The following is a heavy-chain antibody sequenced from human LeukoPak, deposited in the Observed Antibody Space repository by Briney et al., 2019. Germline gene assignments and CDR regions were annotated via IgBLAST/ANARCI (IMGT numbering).Heavy chain of an antibody. J-gene: IGHJ4*02. CDR3: AKQGGSYFGRVYFDY. V-gene: IGHV3-30*18. CDR2: ISYDGNTQ. Sequence: GRSLRLSCAASAFTFNSNAIHWVRQAPGKGLEWVALISYDGNTQYYADSVKGRFTISRDNSKNTLYLEMNSLRAEDTAVYYCAKQGGSYFGRVYFDYWGQGTLVTVSS. CDR1: AFTFNSNA. D-gene: IGHD3-10*01.